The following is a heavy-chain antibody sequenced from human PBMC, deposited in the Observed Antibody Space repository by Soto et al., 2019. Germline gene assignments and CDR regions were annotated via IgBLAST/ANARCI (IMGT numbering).Heavy chain of an antibody. CDR3: AREYGMDV. CDR1: GYSFHTYA. Sequence: QVQLVQSGAEVKKPGASVNVSCKASGYSFHTYAISWVRQAPGQGLEWVGWISGYNGNTNYAQKFHARVTMTTDTSTKTGFMELRSLTGDDTAVYYCAREYGMDVWGQGTTVTVSS. CDR2: ISGYNGNT. V-gene: IGHV1-18*01. J-gene: IGHJ6*02.